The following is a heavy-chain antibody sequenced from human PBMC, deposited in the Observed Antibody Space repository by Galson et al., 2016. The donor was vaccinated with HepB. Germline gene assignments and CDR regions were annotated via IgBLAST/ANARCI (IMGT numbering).Heavy chain of an antibody. V-gene: IGHV3-30*18. J-gene: IGHJ4*02. D-gene: IGHD4-17*01. CDR1: GHSFSDYA. CDR3: VNHDYGDFYYFHY. CDR2: VSYDGSDK. Sequence: SLRLSCAASGHSFSDYAMHWVRQAPGKGLEWVAVVSYDGSDKYYADSVRGRFSIYRDNSKNTLSLQMNSLRVEDKAVYYCVNHDYGDFYYFHYWGRGTLVTVSS.